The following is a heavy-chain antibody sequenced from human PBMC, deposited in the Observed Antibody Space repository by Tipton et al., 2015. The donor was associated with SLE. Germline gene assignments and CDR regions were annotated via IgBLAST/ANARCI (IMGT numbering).Heavy chain of an antibody. V-gene: IGHV4-61*02. CDR1: GGSISSGSYY. CDR2: IYTSGST. CDR3: ASYDSLGY. J-gene: IGHJ4*02. Sequence: LRLSCTVSGGSISSGSYYWSWIRQPARKGLEWIGRIYTSGSTNYNPSLKSRVTISVDTSKNQFSLKLSSVTAADTAVYYCASYDSLGYWGQGTLVTVSS. D-gene: IGHD3-3*01.